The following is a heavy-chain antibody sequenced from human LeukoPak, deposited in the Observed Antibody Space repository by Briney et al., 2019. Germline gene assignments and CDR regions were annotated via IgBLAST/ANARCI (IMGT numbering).Heavy chain of an antibody. J-gene: IGHJ4*02. CDR2: IWFDGSNK. CDR3: ARSVYGDYYFDY. V-gene: IGHV3-33*01. Sequence: GGSLRLSCAASGFTFRSHAMHWVRQAPGKGLEWVAHIWFDGSNKYFADSVKGRFTISRDNSKNTLYLQMNSLRAEDTAVYYCARSVYGDYYFDYWGQGILVTVAS. CDR1: GFTFRSHA. D-gene: IGHD7-27*01.